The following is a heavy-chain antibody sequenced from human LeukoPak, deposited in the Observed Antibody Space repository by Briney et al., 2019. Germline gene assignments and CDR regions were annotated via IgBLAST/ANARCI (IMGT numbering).Heavy chain of an antibody. J-gene: IGHJ3*02. CDR3: ASPTIVVVPAAPRGAFDI. CDR1: GGSISSSSYY. V-gene: IGHV4-39*01. D-gene: IGHD2-2*01. Sequence: SETLSLTCTVSGGSISSSSYYWGWIRQPPGKGLEWIGSIYYSGSTYYNPSLKSRVTISVDTSKNQFSLKLSSVTAADTAVYYCASPTIVVVPAAPRGAFDIWGQGIMVTVSS. CDR2: IYYSGST.